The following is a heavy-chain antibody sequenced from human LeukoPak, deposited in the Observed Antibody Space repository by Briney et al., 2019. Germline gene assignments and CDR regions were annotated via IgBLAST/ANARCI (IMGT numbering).Heavy chain of an antibody. CDR2: MRRDGNEI. CDR1: GFTFSTYW. Sequence: GGSLRLSRSASGFTFSTYWMSWVRQAPGKGLEWVANMRRDGNEIYYLDSVRGRFTISRDNAKNTLYLQMDSLRAEDTAVYYCVRDMSTADLDHWGLGTLVTVFS. V-gene: IGHV3-7*01. J-gene: IGHJ4*02. D-gene: IGHD5/OR15-5a*01. CDR3: VRDMSTADLDH.